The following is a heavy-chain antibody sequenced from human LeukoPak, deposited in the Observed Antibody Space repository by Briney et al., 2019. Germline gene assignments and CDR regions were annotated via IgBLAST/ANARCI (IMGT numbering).Heavy chain of an antibody. J-gene: IGHJ5*02. CDR3: ARGYYDSSGYYP. CDR2: ISGSGDST. D-gene: IGHD3-22*01. CDR1: GFTFSSYW. Sequence: PGGSLRLSCAASGFTFSSYWMRWVRQAPGKGLEWVSAISGSGDSTYYVDSVKGRFTISRDNSKNSLFLQMNSLRAEDTAVYYCARGYYDSSGYYPWGQGTLVTVSS. V-gene: IGHV3-23*01.